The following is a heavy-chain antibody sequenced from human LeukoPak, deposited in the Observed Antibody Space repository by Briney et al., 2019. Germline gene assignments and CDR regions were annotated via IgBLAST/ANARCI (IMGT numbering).Heavy chain of an antibody. CDR2: IYYSGST. Sequence: SETLSLTCTVSGGSISSGDYYWSWIRQPPGKGLEWNGYIYYSGSTYYNPSLKSRVTISVDTSKNQFSLKLSSVTAADTAVYYCARDQLGTSSYVWGQGTLVTVSS. J-gene: IGHJ4*02. CDR1: GGSISSGDYY. CDR3: ARDQLGTSSYV. V-gene: IGHV4-30-4*01. D-gene: IGHD5-18*01.